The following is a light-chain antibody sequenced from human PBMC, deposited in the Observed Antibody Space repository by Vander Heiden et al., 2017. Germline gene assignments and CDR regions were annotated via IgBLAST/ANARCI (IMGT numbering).Light chain of an antibody. Sequence: DIQMTQSPSTLSASVGDTVTISCRASQTISRWVAWYQQKPGKAPSLLMYKASTLQSGVPSRFSGSGSGREFTLTITDLQPDDFATYYCQQYSTYTDFGQGTKLEIK. CDR1: QTISRW. J-gene: IGKJ2*01. CDR3: QQYSTYTD. V-gene: IGKV1-5*03. CDR2: KAS.